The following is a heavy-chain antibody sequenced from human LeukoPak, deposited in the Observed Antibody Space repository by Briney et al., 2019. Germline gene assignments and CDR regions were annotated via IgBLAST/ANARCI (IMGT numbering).Heavy chain of an antibody. D-gene: IGHD1-1*01. J-gene: IGHJ4*02. CDR1: GYTLAELS. Sequence: GASVKVSCKVSGYTLAELSMHWVRQAPGKGLEWMGGFDPEDGETIYAQKFQGRVTMTEDTSTDTAYMELSSLRVEDTAVYYCLREGETGGRYFDYWGQGTLVTVSS. CDR2: FDPEDGET. V-gene: IGHV1-24*01. CDR3: LREGETGGRYFDY.